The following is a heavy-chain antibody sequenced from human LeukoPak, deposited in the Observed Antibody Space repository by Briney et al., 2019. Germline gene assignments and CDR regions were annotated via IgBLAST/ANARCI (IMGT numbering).Heavy chain of an antibody. V-gene: IGHV4-59*01. J-gene: IGHJ5*02. D-gene: IGHD6-19*01. CDR3: ARAGVAVAGGGWFDP. Sequence: AETLSLTSTVSGGSISSYYWSWIGQPPGKGLEWIGYIYYSGSNNYNPSLKSRVTISVDTSKNQFSLKLSSVTAADTAVYYCARAGVAVAGGGWFDPWGQGTLVPGSS. CDR1: GGSISSYY. CDR2: IYYSGSN.